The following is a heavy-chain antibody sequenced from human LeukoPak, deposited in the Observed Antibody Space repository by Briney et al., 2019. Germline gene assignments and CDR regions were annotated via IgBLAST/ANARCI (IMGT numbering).Heavy chain of an antibody. Sequence: PSETLSLTCTVSGGSLNSYYWSWVRQSPGQGLEWLVYIFYSGSTKYNPSLESRVTMSVDTSKNQFSLKLTSVTAADTAVYFCARSTGSYTKFDFWGQGTLVTVSS. D-gene: IGHD1-26*01. CDR2: IFYSGST. CDR3: ARSTGSYTKFDF. V-gene: IGHV4-59*01. CDR1: GGSLNSYY. J-gene: IGHJ4*02.